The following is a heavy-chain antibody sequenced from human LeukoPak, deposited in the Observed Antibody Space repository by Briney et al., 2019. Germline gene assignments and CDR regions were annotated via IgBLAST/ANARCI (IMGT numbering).Heavy chain of an antibody. Sequence: GASVKVSCKASGYTFTSYDINWVRQATGQGLEWMGWMNPNSGNTGYAQKFQGRVTMTRNTSISTAYMELSSLRSDDTAVYYCAREAFTVTTPDFDYWGQGTLVTVSS. CDR1: GYTFTSYD. CDR2: MNPNSGNT. CDR3: AREAFTVTTPDFDY. V-gene: IGHV1-8*01. D-gene: IGHD4-17*01. J-gene: IGHJ4*02.